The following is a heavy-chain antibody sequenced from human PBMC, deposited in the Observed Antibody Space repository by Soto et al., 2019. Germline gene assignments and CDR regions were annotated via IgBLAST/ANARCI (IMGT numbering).Heavy chain of an antibody. CDR2: IYRTGNT. V-gene: IGHV4-61*08. CDR1: DDSVSNDGYY. Sequence: QVQLQESGPGLVKPSETLSLTCTVSDDSVSNDGYYWNWIRQPPGKGLEWIGYIYRTGNTNYNPTHQSRVNMSIDTSKHQFTQKLSSVTAADTAYYYYAKDTYHWNDYQYHGMDDWGQGTTVTVSS. CDR3: AKDTYHWNDYQYHGMDD. D-gene: IGHD1-1*01. J-gene: IGHJ6*02.